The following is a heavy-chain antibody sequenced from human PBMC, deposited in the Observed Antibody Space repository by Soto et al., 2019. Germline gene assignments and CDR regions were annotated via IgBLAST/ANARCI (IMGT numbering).Heavy chain of an antibody. CDR2: INPKSGGT. V-gene: IGHV1-2*02. CDR3: ARDLAKGGGSAGFDY. J-gene: IGHJ4*02. Sequence: ASVKVSFKASGDTFTANYRHWVRQAPGQGFEWMRWINPKSGGTKYPQKFQGRVTMTRDTSLSTVYMTLTRLTSDDTAVYYCARDLAKGGGSAGFDYWGQGTLVTVSS. D-gene: IGHD1-26*01. CDR1: GDTFTANY.